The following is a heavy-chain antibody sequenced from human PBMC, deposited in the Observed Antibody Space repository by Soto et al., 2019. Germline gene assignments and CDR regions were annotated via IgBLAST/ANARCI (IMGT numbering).Heavy chain of an antibody. CDR2: IYHSGTT. J-gene: IGHJ5*02. V-gene: IGHV4-4*02. CDR1: GVSISSSSW. D-gene: IGHD6-13*01. CDR3: ARAAQLVKNWFYP. Sequence: SETLSLTCAVSGVSISSSSWWVWVRQPPGKGLEWIGEIYHSGTTNYNPSLKSRVTISVDKSKNHFSLRLTSVTAADTAVYYCARAAQLVKNWFYPWGQGTLVTVSS.